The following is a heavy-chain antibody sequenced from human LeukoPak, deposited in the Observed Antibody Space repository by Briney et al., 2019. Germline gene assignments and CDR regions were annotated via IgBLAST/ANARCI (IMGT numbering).Heavy chain of an antibody. Sequence: SETLSLTCTVSGGSISSYYWSWIRQPPGKGLEWIGYIYYSGSTKYNPSLKSRVSISVDTSKNKFSLNLNSVTAADRAVYFCGRGAGAGYNLQPFDYRGQGSLVTVSS. CDR3: GRGAGAGYNLQPFDY. CDR2: IYYSGST. CDR1: GGSISSYY. D-gene: IGHD5-24*01. V-gene: IGHV4-59*08. J-gene: IGHJ4*02.